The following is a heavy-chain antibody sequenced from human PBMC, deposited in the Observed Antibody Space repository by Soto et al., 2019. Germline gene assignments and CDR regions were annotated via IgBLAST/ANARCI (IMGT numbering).Heavy chain of an antibody. CDR3: ARESIVVVPASDDYYYGMDV. CDR2: ISAYNGNT. CDR1: GYTFTSYG. D-gene: IGHD2-2*01. V-gene: IGHV1-18*01. Sequence: SVKVSCKASGYTFTSYGISWVRQAPGQGLEWMGWISAYNGNTNYAQKLQGRVTMTTDTSTSTAYMELRSLRSDDTAVYYCARESIVVVPASDDYYYGMDVWGQGTTVTVSS. J-gene: IGHJ6*02.